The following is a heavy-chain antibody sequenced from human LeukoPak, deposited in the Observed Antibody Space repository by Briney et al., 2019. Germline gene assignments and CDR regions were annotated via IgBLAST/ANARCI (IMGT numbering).Heavy chain of an antibody. CDR2: ISYDGSNK. Sequence: PGGSLRLSCAASGFTFSSYAMHWVRQAPGKGLEWVAVISYDGSNKYYADSVKGRFTISRDNSKSTLYLQMNSLRAEDTAVYYCARSPKFWSGYRGFDYWGQGTLVTVSS. D-gene: IGHD3-3*01. V-gene: IGHV3-30-3*01. CDR3: ARSPKFWSGYRGFDY. J-gene: IGHJ4*02. CDR1: GFTFSSYA.